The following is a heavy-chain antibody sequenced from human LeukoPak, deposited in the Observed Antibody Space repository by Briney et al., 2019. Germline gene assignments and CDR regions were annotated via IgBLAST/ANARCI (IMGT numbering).Heavy chain of an antibody. CDR2: INHSGST. D-gene: IGHD6-13*01. CDR3: AREGIAAAGTRMDDAFDI. J-gene: IGHJ3*02. CDR1: GGSFSGYY. V-gene: IGHV4-34*01. Sequence: SETLSLTCAVYGGSFSGYYWSWVRQSPGKGLEWIGEINHSGSTNYNPSLKSRVTISVDTSKNQVSLKLSSVTAADAAVYYCAREGIAAAGTRMDDAFDIWGQGTMVTVSS.